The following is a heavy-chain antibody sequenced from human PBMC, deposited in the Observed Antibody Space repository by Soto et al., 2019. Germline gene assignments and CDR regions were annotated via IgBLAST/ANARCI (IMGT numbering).Heavy chain of an antibody. CDR2: ISGNGRNT. Sequence: EVHLLESGGDLVQPGGSLRLSCAASGFAFSNYAMSWVRQASGKGLEWVSTISGNGRNTHYVDSVKGRFTVPRDNSKNRLHLQMQSLRAEDTAVYYCALDNWYSRTCHEYWGQGTLLTVSS. CDR1: GFAFSNYA. V-gene: IGHV3-23*01. J-gene: IGHJ4*02. D-gene: IGHD1-1*01. CDR3: ALDNWYSRTCHEY.